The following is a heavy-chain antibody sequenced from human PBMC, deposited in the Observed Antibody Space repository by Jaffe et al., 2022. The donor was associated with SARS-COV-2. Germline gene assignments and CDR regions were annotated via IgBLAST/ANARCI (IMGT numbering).Heavy chain of an antibody. CDR3: AGSGYCSGGNCYHHGLWFDP. CDR1: GFTFNTYW. D-gene: IGHD2-15*01. Sequence: EVLLVESGGGLVQPGGSLRLSCAASGFTFNTYWMSWARQVPGKGLEWVANIKEDGGEKYYVDSVKGRFIISRDNAKNSLYLQMSRLRAEDTAVYYCAGSGYCSGGNCYHHGLWFDPGGQGTPVIVSS. V-gene: IGHV3-7*01. J-gene: IGHJ5*02. CDR2: IKEDGGEK.